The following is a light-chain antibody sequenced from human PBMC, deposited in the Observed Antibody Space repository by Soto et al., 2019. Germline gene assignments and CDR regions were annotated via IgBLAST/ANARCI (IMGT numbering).Light chain of an antibody. CDR2: AAS. V-gene: IGKV1-9*01. CDR1: QDIAIY. CDR3: QQSGT. J-gene: IGKJ1*01. Sequence: IALTQSLSALSASVGDRVTITCRASQDIAIYLAWYQQKPGXSPKLLIYAASTLYGGVPSRCSGSGSATDFTLTIRSLQPEDVATYYCQQSGTFGQGTKVDIK.